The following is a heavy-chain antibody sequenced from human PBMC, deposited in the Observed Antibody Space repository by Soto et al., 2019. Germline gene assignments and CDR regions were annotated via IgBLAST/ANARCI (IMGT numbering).Heavy chain of an antibody. Sequence: SETLSLTCAVYGGSFSGYYWSWIRQPPGKGLEWIGEINHSGSTNYNPSLKSRVTISVDTSKNQLSLKLSSVTAADTAVYYCARDGNDYIWGSYRRHLDYWGQGTLVTVSS. CDR3: ARDGNDYIWGSYRRHLDY. J-gene: IGHJ4*02. V-gene: IGHV4-34*01. CDR2: INHSGST. CDR1: GGSFSGYY. D-gene: IGHD3-16*02.